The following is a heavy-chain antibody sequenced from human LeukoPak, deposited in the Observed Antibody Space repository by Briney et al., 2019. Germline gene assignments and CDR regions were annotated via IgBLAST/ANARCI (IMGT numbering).Heavy chain of an antibody. J-gene: IGHJ4*02. CDR3: ARASPISPVRDHWSY. Sequence: GASVKVSCKASGYTFTGYYMHWVRQAPGQGLEWMGRINPNSGGTNYAQKFQGRVTMTRDTSISTAYMELSRLRSDDTAVYYCARASPISPVRDHWSYWGQGTLVTVSS. CDR1: GYTFTGYY. D-gene: IGHD3-10*01. V-gene: IGHV1-2*06. CDR2: INPNSGGT.